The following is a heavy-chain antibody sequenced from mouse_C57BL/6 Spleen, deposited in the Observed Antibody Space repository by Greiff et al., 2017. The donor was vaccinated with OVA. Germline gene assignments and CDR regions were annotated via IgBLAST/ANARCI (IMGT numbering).Heavy chain of an antibody. D-gene: IGHD2-4*01. V-gene: IGHV10-1*01. J-gene: IGHJ3*01. CDR2: IRSKSNNYAT. Sequence: EVQLVESGGGLVQPKGSLKLSCAASGFSFNTYAMNWVRQAPGKGLEWVARIRSKSNNYATYYADSVKDRFTISRDDSESMLYLQMNNLKTEDTAMYYCVRQEVGLRRGFAYWGQGTLVTVSA. CDR1: GFSFNTYA. CDR3: VRQEVGLRRGFAY.